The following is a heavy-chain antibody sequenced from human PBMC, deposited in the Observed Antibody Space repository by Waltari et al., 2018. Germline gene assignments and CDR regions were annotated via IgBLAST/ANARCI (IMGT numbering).Heavy chain of an antibody. V-gene: IGHV4-34*01. CDR1: GGSFSGYY. CDR3: ARDVYYYDSSGYYGVGCYFDY. D-gene: IGHD3-22*01. CDR2: INHSGST. Sequence: QVQLQQWGAGLLKPSETLSLTRAVYGGSFSGYYWSWIRQPPGKGLEWIGEINHSGSTNYNPSLKSRVTISVDTSKNQFSLKLSSVTAADTAVYYCARDVYYYDSSGYYGVGCYFDYWGQGTLVTVSS. J-gene: IGHJ4*02.